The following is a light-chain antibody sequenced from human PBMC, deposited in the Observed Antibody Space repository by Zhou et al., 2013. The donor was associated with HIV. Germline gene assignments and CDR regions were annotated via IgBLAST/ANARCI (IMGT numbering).Light chain of an antibody. CDR1: QSVSSSY. V-gene: IGKV3-20*01. CDR3: QQYNNWPLS. J-gene: IGKJ5*01. Sequence: EIVLTQSPGTLSLSPGERATLSCRASQSVSSSYLAWYQQKPGQAPRLLIYGASSRATGIPDRFSGSGSGTDFTLTISSLQSEDFAVYYCQQYNNWPLSFGLGTRLEIK. CDR2: GAS.